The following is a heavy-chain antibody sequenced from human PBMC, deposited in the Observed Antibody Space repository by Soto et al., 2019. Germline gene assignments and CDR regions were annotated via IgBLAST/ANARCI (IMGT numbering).Heavy chain of an antibody. Sequence: QVQLVQSGAEVKKPGSSVKVSCKASGDTFTTNSLNWVRQAPGQGLEWMGGIIPVVGTTKYAPKYQDRVTITGDKSTNTAYIEQSNLRYDDTAVYYCARGLLYATTYFNYWGQGTPITVSS. CDR2: IIPVVGTT. CDR1: GDTFTTNS. CDR3: ARGLLYATTYFNY. J-gene: IGHJ4*02. V-gene: IGHV1-69*06. D-gene: IGHD2-8*01.